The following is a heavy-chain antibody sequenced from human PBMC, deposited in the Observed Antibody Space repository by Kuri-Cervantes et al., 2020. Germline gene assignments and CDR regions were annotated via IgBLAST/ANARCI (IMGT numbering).Heavy chain of an antibody. Sequence: GESLKISCAASGFTFSSYGMHWVRQAPGKGLEWVAVIWYDGSNKYYADSVKGRFTISRDNSKNTLYLQMNSLRAEDTAVYYCARGGYIFGVVSAADYWGQGTLVTVSS. CDR2: IWYDGSNK. V-gene: IGHV3-33*01. J-gene: IGHJ4*02. CDR3: ARGGYIFGVVSAADY. CDR1: GFTFSSYG. D-gene: IGHD3-3*01.